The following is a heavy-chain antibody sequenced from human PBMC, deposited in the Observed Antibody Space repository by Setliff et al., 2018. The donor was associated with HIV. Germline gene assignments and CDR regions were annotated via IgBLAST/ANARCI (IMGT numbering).Heavy chain of an antibody. Sequence: SETLSLTCTVSGGSISSGGYYWSWIRHHPGKGLEWIGYIHYSGNTYYNPSLKSRLTISVDTSKNQFSLNLSSVTAADTAVYFCARAYFGSGIYYWGQGTLVTVSS. V-gene: IGHV4-31*03. CDR3: ARAYFGSGIYY. CDR1: GGSISSGGYY. J-gene: IGHJ4*02. CDR2: IHYSGNT. D-gene: IGHD3-10*01.